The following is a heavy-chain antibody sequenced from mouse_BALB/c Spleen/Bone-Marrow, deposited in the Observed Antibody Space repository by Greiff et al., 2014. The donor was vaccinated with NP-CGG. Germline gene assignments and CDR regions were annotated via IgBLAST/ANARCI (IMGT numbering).Heavy chain of an antibody. CDR3: ARGGGYYYAMDY. CDR2: ISSGGST. CDR1: GFTFSSYA. V-gene: IGHV5-6-5*01. Sequence: EVYLVESGGGLVKPGGSLKLSCAASGFTFSSYAMSWVRQTPEKRLEWVASISSGGSTYYPDSVKGRFTISRDNARSILYLQMSSLRSEDTAMYYCARGGGYYYAMDYWGQGTSVTVSS. J-gene: IGHJ4*01.